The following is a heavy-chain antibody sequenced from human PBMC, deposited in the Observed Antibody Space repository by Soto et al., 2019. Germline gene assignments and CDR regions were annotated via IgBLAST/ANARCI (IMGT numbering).Heavy chain of an antibody. CDR2: VLPIFGTA. CDR1: GGTFSSYA. V-gene: IGHV1-69*12. Sequence: QVQLVQSGAEVKKPGSSVKVSCKASGGTFSSYAISWVRQAPGQGLEWMGGVLPIFGTANYGQKFQGRVTITADESTSTAYMELSSLRSEDTAVYYCARGEDIVVVPAARDYYGMDVWGQGTTVTVSS. CDR3: ARGEDIVVVPAARDYYGMDV. J-gene: IGHJ6*02. D-gene: IGHD2-2*01.